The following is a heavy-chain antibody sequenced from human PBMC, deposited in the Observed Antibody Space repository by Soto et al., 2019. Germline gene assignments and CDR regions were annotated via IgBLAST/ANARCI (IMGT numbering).Heavy chain of an antibody. CDR2: VNSDGSST. D-gene: IGHD6-13*01. Sequence: GGSLRLSCAASGFTFSSYWMHWVRQAPGKGLVWVSRVNSDGSSTSYADSVKGRFTISRDNAKNTLYLQMNSLRAEDTAIYYCACGISTAEAVFDYWGQGTLVTVSS. V-gene: IGHV3-74*01. CDR1: GFTFSSYW. CDR3: ACGISTAEAVFDY. J-gene: IGHJ4*02.